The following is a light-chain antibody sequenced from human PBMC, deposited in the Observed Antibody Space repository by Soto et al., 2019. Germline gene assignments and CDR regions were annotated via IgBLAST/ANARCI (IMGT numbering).Light chain of an antibody. CDR2: AAT. V-gene: IGKV1-12*01. J-gene: IGKJ1*01. CDR1: QRIANW. CDR3: QQGNSFPWT. Sequence: DIQMTQSPSSVSASVGYTVTITCRASQRIANWLAWYQQKPGKAPKLLIYAATSLPGGAPSRFSGSGSGTDFTLTISSLQPEDFATYYCQQGNSFPWTFGQGTKVDI.